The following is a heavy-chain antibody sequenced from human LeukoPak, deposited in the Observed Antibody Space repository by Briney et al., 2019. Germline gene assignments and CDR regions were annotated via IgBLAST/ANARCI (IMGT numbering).Heavy chain of an antibody. V-gene: IGHV4-34*01. CDR2: FNHSGST. J-gene: IGHJ4*02. CDR3: ARGRRLRRSGSPTIAARPYYFDY. CDR1: GGSFSGYY. Sequence: SETLSLTCAVYGGSFSGYYWSWIRQPPGKGLEWIGEFNHSGSTNYNPSLKSRVTISVDTSKNQFSLKLSSVTAADTAVYYCARGRRLRRSGSPTIAARPYYFDYWGQGTLVTVSS. D-gene: IGHD6-6*01.